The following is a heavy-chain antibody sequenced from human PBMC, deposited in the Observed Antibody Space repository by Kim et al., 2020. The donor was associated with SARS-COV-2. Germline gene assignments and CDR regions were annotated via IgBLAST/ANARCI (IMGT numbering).Heavy chain of an antibody. CDR1: GDSITSGTYY. D-gene: IGHD6-13*01. V-gene: IGHV4-61*02. J-gene: IGHJ6*02. CDR2: AYINGNT. CDR3: ARGRYSSSWDNYYYYGVDV. Sequence: SETLSLTCTVSGDSITSGTYYWNWIRQPAGKGLEWIGRAYINGNTNYNPSLKSRVTISIDTSKKQFSLKLSSVTAADTAVYYCARGRYSSSWDNYYYYGVDVWGQGTTVTVSS.